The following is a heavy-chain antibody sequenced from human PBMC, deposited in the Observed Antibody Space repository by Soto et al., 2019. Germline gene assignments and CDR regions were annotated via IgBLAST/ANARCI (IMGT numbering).Heavy chain of an antibody. CDR3: ASGTNGAFFVY. Sequence: QVQLVESGGGLVNPGGSLRLSCAASGFTFSDYYMSWIRQAPGKGQGWVSYISSRSSTIFYADSVKGRITTSRHNVKNSQYLLMNSLRAEDTAVYYCASGTNGAFFVYWGQGILVTVSS. V-gene: IGHV3-11*01. J-gene: IGHJ4*02. CDR1: GFTFSDYY. D-gene: IGHD2-8*01. CDR2: ISSRSSTI.